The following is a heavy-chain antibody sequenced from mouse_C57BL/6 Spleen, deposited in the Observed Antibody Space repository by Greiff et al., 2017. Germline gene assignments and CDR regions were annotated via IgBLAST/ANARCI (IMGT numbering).Heavy chain of an antibody. D-gene: IGHD3-2*02. V-gene: IGHV1-9*01. CDR2: ILPGSGST. Sequence: SGAVLMKPGASVKLSCKATGYTFPGYWIEWVKQRPGHGLEWIGEILPGSGSTTYNEKFKGKATFTADTSSNTAYMQLSSLTTEDSAIYYCARDSSGYGFDYWGQGTTLTVSS. CDR3: ARDSSGYGFDY. J-gene: IGHJ2*01. CDR1: GYTFPGYW.